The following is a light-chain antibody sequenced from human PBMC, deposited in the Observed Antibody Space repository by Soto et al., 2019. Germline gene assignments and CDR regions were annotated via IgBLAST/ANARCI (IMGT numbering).Light chain of an antibody. CDR2: EVS. CDR1: SSDVGGYNY. J-gene: IGLJ2*01. CDR3: SSYAGSSTWV. V-gene: IGLV2-8*01. Sequence: QSAPTQPPSASGSPGQSATISCTGTSSDVGGYNYVSWYQQYPGKAPKLMIYEVSKRPSGVPGRFSGSKSGNTASLTVSGLQAEDGADYYCSSYAGSSTWVFGGGTKVTVL.